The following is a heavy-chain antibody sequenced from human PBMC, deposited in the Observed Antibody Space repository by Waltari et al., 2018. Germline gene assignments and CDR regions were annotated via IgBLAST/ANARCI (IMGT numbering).Heavy chain of an antibody. CDR2: IYYSWST. D-gene: IGHD3-3*01. CDR3: ARGSYDFWSGYLFDY. J-gene: IGHJ4*02. V-gene: IGHV4-59*01. Sequence: QVQLQESGPGLVKPSETLSLTCTVSGGSISSYYWSWIRQPPGKGLEWIGYIYYSWSTNYNPSLKSRVTISVDTYKNQFSLKLSSVTAADTAVYYCARGSYDFWSGYLFDYWGQGTLVTVSS. CDR1: GGSISSYY.